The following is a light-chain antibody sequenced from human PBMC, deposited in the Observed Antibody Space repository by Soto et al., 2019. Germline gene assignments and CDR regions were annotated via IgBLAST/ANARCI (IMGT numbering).Light chain of an antibody. J-gene: IGKJ1*01. CDR3: QQYDNSPWT. V-gene: IGKV3-20*01. Sequence: EIVLTQSPGTLSLSPGEGATLSCRASQSVSSSYLAWYQQKPGQAPRLLIYGASSRATGIPDRFSGGGSGSDFTLTISRLEPEDFAVYYCQQYDNSPWTFGQGTKVVIK. CDR2: GAS. CDR1: QSVSSSY.